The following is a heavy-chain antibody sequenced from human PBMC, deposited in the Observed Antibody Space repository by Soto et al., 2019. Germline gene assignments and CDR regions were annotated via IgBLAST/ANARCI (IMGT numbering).Heavy chain of an antibody. J-gene: IGHJ6*02. CDR2: ISGSGGST. D-gene: IGHD1-26*01. Sequence: EVQLLESGGGLVQPGGSLRLSRAASGFTFSSYAMSWVRQAPGKGLEWVSAISGSGGSTYYADSVKGRFTISRDNSKNTLYLQMNSLRAEDTAVYYCAKDMGLREWELPSIVADVWGQGTTVTVSS. V-gene: IGHV3-23*01. CDR3: AKDMGLREWELPSIVADV. CDR1: GFTFSSYA.